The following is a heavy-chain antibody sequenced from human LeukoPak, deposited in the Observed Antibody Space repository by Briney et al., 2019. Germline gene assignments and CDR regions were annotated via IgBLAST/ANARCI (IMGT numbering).Heavy chain of an antibody. V-gene: IGHV3-23*01. D-gene: IGHD3-22*01. J-gene: IGHJ3*02. CDR1: GFTFSSYA. CDR2: ISGSCGST. CDR3: AKDRSFGFYDSSGYYPDAFDI. Sequence: TRGALRLSCAASGFTFSSYAMSWVRQAPGKGLEWVSAISGSCGSTYYADSVKGRFTISRDNSKNTLYLQMNSLRAEDTAVYYCAKDRSFGFYDSSGYYPDAFDIWGQGTMVTVSS.